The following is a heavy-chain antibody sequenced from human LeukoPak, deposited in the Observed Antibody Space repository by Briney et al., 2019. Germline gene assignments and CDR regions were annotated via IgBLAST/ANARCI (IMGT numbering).Heavy chain of an antibody. CDR3: VKDAGQGAYFDWLLVGWFDP. CDR2: INSDGSST. Sequence: GGSLRLSCAASGFTFSSYWMHWVRQAPGKGLVWVSRINSDGSSTSYADSVKGQFTISRDNAKNTLYLQMNSLRAEDTAVYYCVKDAGQGAYFDWLLVGWFDPWGEGALVTVSS. J-gene: IGHJ5*02. CDR1: GFTFSSYW. D-gene: IGHD3-9*01. V-gene: IGHV3-74*01.